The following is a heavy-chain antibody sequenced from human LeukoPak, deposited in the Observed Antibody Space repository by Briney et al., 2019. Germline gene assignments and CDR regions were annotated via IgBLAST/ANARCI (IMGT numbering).Heavy chain of an antibody. Sequence: GGSLRLSCAASGFTFSDYNMRWIRQAPGKGLEWVSSISRSGSTKYYTDSVKGRFTISRDNSKNTLYLQMNSLRAEDTAVYHCAKVADSTTVTTRPNYYYYMDVWGKGTTVTISS. CDR3: AKVADSTTVTTRPNYYYYMDV. CDR1: GFTFSDYN. CDR2: ISRSGSTK. V-gene: IGHV3-11*04. J-gene: IGHJ6*03. D-gene: IGHD4-17*01.